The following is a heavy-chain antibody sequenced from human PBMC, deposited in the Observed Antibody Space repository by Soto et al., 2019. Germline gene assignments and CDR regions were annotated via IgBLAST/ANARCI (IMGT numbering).Heavy chain of an antibody. D-gene: IGHD6-6*01. Sequence: QVQLVESGGGVVQPGRSLRLSCAASRFTFSSYAMHWVRQAPGKGLEWVAVISYDGSNKYYADSVKGRFTISRDNSKNTLYLQMNSLRAEDTTVYYCARDFDEQLVTYYYYGMDVWGQGTTVTVSS. CDR1: RFTFSSYA. CDR2: ISYDGSNK. J-gene: IGHJ6*02. CDR3: ARDFDEQLVTYYYYGMDV. V-gene: IGHV3-30-3*01.